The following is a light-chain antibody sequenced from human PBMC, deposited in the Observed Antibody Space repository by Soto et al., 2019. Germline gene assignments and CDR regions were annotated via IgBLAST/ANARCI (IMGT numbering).Light chain of an antibody. CDR1: QHITSIY. V-gene: IGKV3-20*01. CDR3: QDASTLPWT. Sequence: ENVLMQSPGTLSLSPGEIAALSCRASQHITSIYLAWYQQKPGRAPRLLVYGTSNRATGIPDRFSGSGSGTDFTLTISRLEPEDCAVYYCQDASTLPWTFGQGTKVDIK. CDR2: GTS. J-gene: IGKJ1*01.